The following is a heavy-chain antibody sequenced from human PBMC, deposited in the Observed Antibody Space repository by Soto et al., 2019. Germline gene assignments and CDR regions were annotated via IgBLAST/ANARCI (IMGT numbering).Heavy chain of an antibody. CDR1: GVSLSGYY. CDR2: INHSGTT. CDR3: ARGGATPMVLKY. V-gene: IGHV4-34*01. J-gene: IGHJ4*02. Sequence: QVQLQQWGAGLLKPSETLSLTCAVYGVSLSGYYWSWIRQAPGKGLEWIGEINHSGTTNYNPSLTSRVAILIDTSKNQFSLILSSVTAADRAMYYCARGGATPMVLKYWGQGTLVTVSS. D-gene: IGHD5-18*01.